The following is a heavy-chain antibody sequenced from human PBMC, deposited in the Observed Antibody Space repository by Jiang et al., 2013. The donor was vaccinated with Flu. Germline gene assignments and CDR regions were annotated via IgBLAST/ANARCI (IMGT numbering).Heavy chain of an antibody. CDR3: AKEDAPYSYGYFDY. J-gene: IGHJ4*02. Sequence: GFTFSSYAMSWVRPGSREGGVEWVSAISGSGGSTYYADSVKGRFTISRDNSKNTLYLQMNSLRAEDTAVYYCAKEDAPYSYGYFDYWGQGTLVTVSS. V-gene: IGHV3-23*01. CDR2: ISGSGGST. CDR1: GFTFSSYA. D-gene: IGHD5-18*01.